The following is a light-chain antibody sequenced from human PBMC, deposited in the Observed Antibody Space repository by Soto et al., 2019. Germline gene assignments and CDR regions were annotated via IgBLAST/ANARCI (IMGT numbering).Light chain of an antibody. Sequence: QSVLTQPPSASGSPGQSVTISCTGTSSDVGGYVYVSWYQQYPGKAPKLMIFEVNKRASGVPDRFSGSKSGNTASLPVSGLQAEDEADYYCSSYAGINTDVIFGGGTKLTVL. CDR1: SSDVGGYVY. CDR2: EVN. CDR3: SSYAGINTDVI. J-gene: IGLJ2*01. V-gene: IGLV2-8*01.